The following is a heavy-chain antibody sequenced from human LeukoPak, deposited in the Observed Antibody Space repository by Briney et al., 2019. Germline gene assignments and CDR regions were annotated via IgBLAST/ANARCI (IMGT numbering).Heavy chain of an antibody. CDR2: IGASGADT. Sequence: GGSLRLSCAASGFTFTNYAMTWVRQAPGKGLEWVSVIGASGADTYYSDSVKGRFTVSRDNSQNTLFLHMNSLRAEDTAVYYCARLSGTYGTTSRVLDSWGQGTLVIVSS. D-gene: IGHD1-1*01. V-gene: IGHV3-23*01. J-gene: IGHJ4*02. CDR1: GFTFTNYA. CDR3: ARLSGTYGTTSRVLDS.